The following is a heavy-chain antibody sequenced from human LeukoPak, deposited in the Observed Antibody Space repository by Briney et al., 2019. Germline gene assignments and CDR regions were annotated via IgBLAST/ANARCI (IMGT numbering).Heavy chain of an antibody. CDR2: IYYSGST. V-gene: IGHV4-61*01. CDR3: ARDLDYAGAFDI. J-gene: IGHJ3*02. Sequence: SETLSLTCTVSGYSISSGYYWGWIRQPPGKGLEWIGYIYYSGSTNYNPSLKSRVTISVDTSKNQFSLKLSSVTAADTAVYYCARDLDYAGAFDIWGQGTMVTVSS. D-gene: IGHD4-17*01. CDR1: GYSISSGYY.